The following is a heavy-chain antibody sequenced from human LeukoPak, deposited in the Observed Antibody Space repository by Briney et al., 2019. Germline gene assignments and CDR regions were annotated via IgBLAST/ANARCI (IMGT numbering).Heavy chain of an antibody. J-gene: IGHJ4*02. CDR3: ARGSPMTKSFPQDY. V-gene: IGHV1-2*02. CDR2: SNPNSGDT. Sequence: ASVKVSCKASGYTFTDYYMHWVRQAPGQGLEWMGWSNPNSGDTKSAQAFQGRVTMTRDTSVNTAYMELSSLRSDDTAVYYCARGSPMTKSFPQDYWGQGTLITVSS. D-gene: IGHD2-21*01. CDR1: GYTFTDYY.